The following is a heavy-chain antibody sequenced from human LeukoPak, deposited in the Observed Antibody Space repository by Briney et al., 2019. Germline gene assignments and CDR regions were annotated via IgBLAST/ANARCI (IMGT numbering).Heavy chain of an antibody. V-gene: IGHV4-59*01. CDR3: ARYSYEYYFDY. CDR1: GGSISSYY. CDR2: IYYSGST. D-gene: IGHD5-18*01. Sequence: SETLSLTCTVSGGSISSYYWSWIRQPPGKGLEWIGYIYYSGSTNYNPSLKSRVTISVDTSKNQFSLKLSSVTDADTAVYYCARYSYEYYFDYWGQGTLVTVSS. J-gene: IGHJ4*02.